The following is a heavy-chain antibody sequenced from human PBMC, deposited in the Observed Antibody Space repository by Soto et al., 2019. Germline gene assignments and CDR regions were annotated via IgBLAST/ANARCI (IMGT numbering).Heavy chain of an antibody. D-gene: IGHD3-22*01. J-gene: IGHJ4*02. V-gene: IGHV1-24*01. Sequence: ASVNVSCKVSGYTLTELSMHWVRQAPGKGLEWMGGFDPEDGETIYAQKFQGRVTMTEDTSTDTAYMELSSLRSEDTAVYYCATGSDSSGYYYHASRWYYFDYWGQGTLVTVSS. CDR1: GYTLTELS. CDR2: FDPEDGET. CDR3: ATGSDSSGYYYHASRWYYFDY.